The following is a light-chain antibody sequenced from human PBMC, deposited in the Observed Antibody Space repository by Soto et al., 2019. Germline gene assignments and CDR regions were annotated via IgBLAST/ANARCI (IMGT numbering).Light chain of an antibody. CDR2: GAS. V-gene: IGKV3-20*01. J-gene: IGKJ1*01. CDR1: QSVPGNY. Sequence: EIVLTQSPGTLSLSPGERATLCCRASQSVPGNYLAWLQRKPGQAPRLLIYGASSRATGIPDRFSGSGSGTEFTLTISRLEREEFAVYYCQQYTSPPWTVCQGTKVETK. CDR3: QQYTSPPWT.